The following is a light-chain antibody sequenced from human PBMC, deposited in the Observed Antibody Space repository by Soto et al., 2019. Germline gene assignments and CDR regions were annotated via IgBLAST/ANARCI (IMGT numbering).Light chain of an antibody. Sequence: QSVLTQPASVSGSPGQSLTISCTGTSSDVGSSNFVSWYQQHPGKAPKLIIYEGSRRPSGVSCRFSGSKSGNAASLTISGLQDEDEEDYYCCTFPGSSIFYVFGTGTKVTVL. CDR2: EGS. V-gene: IGLV2-23*01. J-gene: IGLJ1*01. CDR3: CTFPGSSIFYV. CDR1: SSDVGSSNF.